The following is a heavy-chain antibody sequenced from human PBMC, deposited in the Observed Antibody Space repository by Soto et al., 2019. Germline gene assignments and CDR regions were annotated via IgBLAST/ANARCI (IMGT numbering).Heavy chain of an antibody. V-gene: IGHV4-59*01. CDR3: ARVSGSSFDY. J-gene: IGHJ4*02. D-gene: IGHD1-26*01. CDR2: IYYSGST. Sequence: TSETLSLTCTVSGGSISSYYWSWIRQPPGKGLEWIGYIYYSGSTNYNPSLKSRVTISVDTSKNQFSLKLSSVTAADTAVYYCARVSGSSFDYWGQGTLVTVSS. CDR1: GGSISSYY.